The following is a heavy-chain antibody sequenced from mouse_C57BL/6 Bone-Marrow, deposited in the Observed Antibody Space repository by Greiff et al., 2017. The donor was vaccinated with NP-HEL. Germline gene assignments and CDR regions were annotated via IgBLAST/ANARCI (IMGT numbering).Heavy chain of an antibody. V-gene: IGHV5-6*01. CDR1: GFTFSSYG. D-gene: IGHD1-1*02. Sequence: EVQLVESGGDLVKPGGSLKLSCAASGFTFSSYGMSWVRQTPDKRLEWVATISSGGSYTYSPDSVKGRFTISRDNAKNTLYLQMSSLKSEDTAMYYCARRWYPDYWGQGTTLTVSS. CDR2: ISSGGSYT. J-gene: IGHJ2*01. CDR3: ARRWYPDY.